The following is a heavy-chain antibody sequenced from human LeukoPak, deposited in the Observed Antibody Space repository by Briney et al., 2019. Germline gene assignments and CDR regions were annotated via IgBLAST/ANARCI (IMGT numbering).Heavy chain of an antibody. CDR1: GGSFSGYY. CDR2: INHSGST. D-gene: IGHD6-19*01. Sequence: SETLSLTCAVYGGSFSGYYWSWIRQPPGKGLEWIGEINHSGSTNYNLSLKSRVTISVDTSKNQFSLKLSSVTAADTAVYYCARGSSWVAGTSIFDYWGQGTLVTVSS. V-gene: IGHV4-34*01. J-gene: IGHJ4*02. CDR3: ARGSSWVAGTSIFDY.